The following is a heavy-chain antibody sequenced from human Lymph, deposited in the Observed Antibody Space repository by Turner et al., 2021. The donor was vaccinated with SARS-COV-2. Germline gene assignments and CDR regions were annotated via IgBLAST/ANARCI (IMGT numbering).Heavy chain of an antibody. D-gene: IGHD2-15*01. Sequence: QVQLVESGGGLVQPGRSLRLACAASGFTFSGYGMYWVRQAPGKGLEWLSVISYDGSNKYCADSVKGRFTISRDNSKNTLYMQMNSLRAEDTAVYYCAKQGGGRYCSGGSCYRGYFDYWGQGTLVTVSS. CDR3: AKQGGGRYCSGGSCYRGYFDY. CDR2: ISYDGSNK. CDR1: GFTFSGYG. V-gene: IGHV3-30*18. J-gene: IGHJ4*02.